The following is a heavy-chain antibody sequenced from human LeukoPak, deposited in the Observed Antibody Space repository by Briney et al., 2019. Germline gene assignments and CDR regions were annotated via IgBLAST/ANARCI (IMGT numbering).Heavy chain of an antibody. CDR1: GGTFSSYA. V-gene: IGHV1-69*05. Sequence: ASVKVSCKASGGTFSSYAISWVRQAPGQGLEWMGGIIPIFGTANYAQKFQGRVTMTTDTSTSTAYMELRSLRFDDTAVYYCARSFWSDIVATIKLDFDYWGQGTLVTVSS. J-gene: IGHJ4*02. CDR2: IIPIFGTA. CDR3: ARSFWSDIVATIKLDFDY. D-gene: IGHD5-12*01.